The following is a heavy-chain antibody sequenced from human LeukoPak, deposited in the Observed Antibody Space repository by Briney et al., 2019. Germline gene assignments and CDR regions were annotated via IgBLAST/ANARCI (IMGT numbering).Heavy chain of an antibody. CDR2: IIPIFGTT. D-gene: IGHD1-26*01. CDR1: GGPFSSYS. V-gene: IGHV1-69*13. CDR3: ARVTGAAHFDY. Sequence: AASVKVSCKASGGPFSSYSISWVRQAPGQGLEWMGGIIPIFGTTNYAQKFQGRVTIIADESTSTAYMELSSLRSEDTAVYYCARVTGAAHFDYWGQGTLVTVSS. J-gene: IGHJ4*02.